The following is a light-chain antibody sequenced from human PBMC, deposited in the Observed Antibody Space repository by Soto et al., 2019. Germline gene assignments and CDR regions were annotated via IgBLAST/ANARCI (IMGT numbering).Light chain of an antibody. CDR2: DAS. CDR3: QQYNSYSPT. J-gene: IGKJ3*01. CDR1: QSISSW. V-gene: IGKV1-5*01. Sequence: DIQMTQSPSTLSASVGDRVTITCRASQSISSWLAWYQQKPGKAPKLLIYDASSLESGVPSRFSGSGSGTEFTLTISSLQPDDFATYYCQQYNSYSPTFGPGTKVDFK.